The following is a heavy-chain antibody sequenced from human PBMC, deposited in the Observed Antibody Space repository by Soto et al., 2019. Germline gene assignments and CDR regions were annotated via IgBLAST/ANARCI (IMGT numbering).Heavy chain of an antibody. V-gene: IGHV4-30-2*01. CDR2: IYHSGST. Sequence: SETLALTCAVSGGSISSGGYSGSWIRQPPGKGLEWIGYIYHSGSTYYNPSLKSRVTISVDRSKNQFSLKLSSVTAADTAVYYCARGGHYDFWSGPVNWFDPWGQGTLVTVSS. D-gene: IGHD3-3*01. CDR1: GGSISSGGYS. CDR3: ARGGHYDFWSGPVNWFDP. J-gene: IGHJ5*02.